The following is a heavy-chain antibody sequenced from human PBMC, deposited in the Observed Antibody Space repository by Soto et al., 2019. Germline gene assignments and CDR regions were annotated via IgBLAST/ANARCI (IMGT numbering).Heavy chain of an antibody. V-gene: IGHV3-23*01. CDR2: ISGSGGGT. CDR1: GFIFSNYA. J-gene: IGHJ4*02. D-gene: IGHD3-3*01. CDR3: ARVGNDFWSGYGYFDD. Sequence: GGSLRLSCAASGFIFSNYAMMWVRQAPGKGLEWVSAISGSGGGTQYADSVRGRLTISRDNSKNTLYLQMNSLRAEDTAVYYCARVGNDFWSGYGYFDDWGQGTRVTVAS.